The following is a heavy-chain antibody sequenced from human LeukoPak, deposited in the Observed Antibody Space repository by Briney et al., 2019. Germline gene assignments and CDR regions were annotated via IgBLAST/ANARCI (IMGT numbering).Heavy chain of an antibody. CDR2: TSYDGSNK. Sequence: PGGSLRLSCAASGFSFSTYAMHWVRQAPGKGPEWVAVTSYDGSNKYYADSVKGRFTISRDNSKNTLYLQMNSLTAEDTAIYYCAKARGYNYGGFDYWGQGTLVTVSS. CDR3: AKARGYNYGGFDY. J-gene: IGHJ4*02. D-gene: IGHD5-18*01. CDR1: GFSFSTYA. V-gene: IGHV3-30*04.